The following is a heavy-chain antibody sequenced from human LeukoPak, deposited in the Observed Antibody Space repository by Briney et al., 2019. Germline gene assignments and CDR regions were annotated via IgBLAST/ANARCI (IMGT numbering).Heavy chain of an antibody. CDR1: GYTFTGYY. CDR3: ARDYYGSGSYPISFDY. J-gene: IGHJ4*02. D-gene: IGHD3-10*01. V-gene: IGHV1-69*04. Sequence: GASVKVSCKASGYTFTGYYMHWVRQAPGQGLEWMGRIIPILGIANYAQKFRGRVTITADKSTSTAYMELSSLRPEDTAVYYCARDYYGSGSYPISFDYWGQGTLVTVSS. CDR2: IIPILGIA.